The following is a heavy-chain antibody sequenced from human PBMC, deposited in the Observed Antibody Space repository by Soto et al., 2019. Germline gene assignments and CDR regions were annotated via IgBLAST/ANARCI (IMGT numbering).Heavy chain of an antibody. CDR2: ISYDGSNK. Sequence: LRLSCAASGFTFSSYGMHWVRQAPGKGLEWVAVISYDGSNKYYADSVKGRFTISRDNSKNTLYLQMNSLRAEDTAVYYCAKVPPGDTVPGVWGQGTTVTVSS. J-gene: IGHJ6*02. CDR3: AKVPPGDTVPGV. CDR1: GFTFSSYG. V-gene: IGHV3-30*18. D-gene: IGHD5-18*01.